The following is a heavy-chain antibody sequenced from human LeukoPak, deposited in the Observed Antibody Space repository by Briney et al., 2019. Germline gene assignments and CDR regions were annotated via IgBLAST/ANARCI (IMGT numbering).Heavy chain of an antibody. J-gene: IGHJ4*02. CDR3: AKQLGYCSDGSCYFPY. V-gene: IGHV3-23*01. CDR2: ISNNGGYT. Sequence: GGSLRLSCAASGFTFSSSAMSWGRQAPGKGLEWVSAISNNGGYTYYADSVQGRFTISRDNSKSTLCLQMNSLRAEDTAVYYCAKQLGYCSDGSCYFPYWGQGTLVTVSS. CDR1: GFTFSSSA. D-gene: IGHD2-15*01.